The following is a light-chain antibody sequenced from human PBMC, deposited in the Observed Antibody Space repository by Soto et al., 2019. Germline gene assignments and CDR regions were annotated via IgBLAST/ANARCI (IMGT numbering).Light chain of an antibody. CDR2: DVN. V-gene: IGLV2-14*01. CDR3: SSYTTSNTRQMV. J-gene: IGLJ1*01. Sequence: HSALTQPASVSGSPGQSITISCTGTSNDVGGYNYVSWYQQHPGKAPKFMIYDVNNRPSGVSDRFSGSKSGNTASLTISGLQPEDEADYYCSSYTTSNTRQMVFGTGTKLTVL. CDR1: SNDVGGYNY.